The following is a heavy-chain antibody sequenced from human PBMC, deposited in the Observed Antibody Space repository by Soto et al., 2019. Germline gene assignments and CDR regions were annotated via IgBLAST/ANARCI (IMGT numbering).Heavy chain of an antibody. CDR3: ARGTYYGPAYGMDV. CDR1: GYTFTDYY. J-gene: IGHJ6*02. D-gene: IGHD3-10*01. V-gene: IGHV1-2*02. CDR2: ISPRTGSA. Sequence: ASVKVACKASGYTFTDYYIHWVRQAPGQGLEWMRWISPRTGSANFAQRFQGRVSITRDTSITTAYMELRRLKSDDTAVYYCARGTYYGPAYGMDVWGQGTTVTVSS.